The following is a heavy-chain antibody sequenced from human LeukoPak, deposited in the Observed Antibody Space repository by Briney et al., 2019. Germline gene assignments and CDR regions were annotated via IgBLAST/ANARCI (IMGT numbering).Heavy chain of an antibody. CDR3: ARGEARWLQSNWFDP. CDR2: IIPIFGTA. CDR1: GGTFSSYA. J-gene: IGHJ5*02. V-gene: IGHV1-69*13. Sequence: SVTVSCTASGGTFSSYAISWVRQAPGQGLEWMGGIIPIFGTANYAQKFQGRVTITADESTSTAYMELSSLRSEDTAVYYCARGEARWLQSNWFDPWGQGTLVTVSS. D-gene: IGHD5-24*01.